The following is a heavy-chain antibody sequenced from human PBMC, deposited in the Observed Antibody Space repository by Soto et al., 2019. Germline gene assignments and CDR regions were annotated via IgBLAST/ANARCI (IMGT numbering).Heavy chain of an antibody. CDR1: GGSINSSY. J-gene: IGHJ6*02. D-gene: IGHD1-7*01. CDR3: ARDRVLGITGTEAYYYYTMDV. CDR2: INHSGST. V-gene: IGHV4-34*01. Sequence: PSETLSLTCTVSGGSINSSYWGWLRPTPGKGLEWIGEINHSGSTNYNPSLKSRVTISVDTSKNQFSLKLSSVTAADSAVYFCARDRVLGITGTEAYYYYTMDVWGQGTTVTVSS.